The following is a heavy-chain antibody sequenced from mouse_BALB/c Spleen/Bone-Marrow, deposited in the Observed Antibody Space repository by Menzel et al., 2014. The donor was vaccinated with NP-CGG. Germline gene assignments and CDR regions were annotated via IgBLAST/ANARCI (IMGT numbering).Heavy chain of an antibody. Sequence: EVQLVESGGGLVQPKGSLKLSCAASGFTFNTYAMNWVRQAPGKGLEWVARIRSKSNNHATYYADSVKDRFTISRDDSQSMLYLQMNNLKTEDTAMYYCVRQNYDYAWFAYWGQGTLVTVSA. CDR1: GFTFNTYA. CDR2: IRSKSNNHAT. CDR3: VRQNYDYAWFAY. V-gene: IGHV10-1*02. D-gene: IGHD2-4*01. J-gene: IGHJ3*01.